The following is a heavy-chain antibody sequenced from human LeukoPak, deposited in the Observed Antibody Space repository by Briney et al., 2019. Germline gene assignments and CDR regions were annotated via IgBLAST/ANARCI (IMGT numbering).Heavy chain of an antibody. Sequence: PGGSLRLSCAASGFTVSSSYMTWVRQAPGKGLEFVSLIYSGGGTGYADSVKGRFTISRDNSKNTLYLQMNSLRADDTAVYYRARGYCVSGNCWGQGTLVTVSS. CDR2: IYSGGGT. CDR1: GFTVSSSY. D-gene: IGHD3-10*01. V-gene: IGHV3-53*01. J-gene: IGHJ4*02. CDR3: ARGYCVSGNC.